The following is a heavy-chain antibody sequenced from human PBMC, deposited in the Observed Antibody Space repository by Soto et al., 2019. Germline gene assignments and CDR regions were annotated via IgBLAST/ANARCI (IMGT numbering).Heavy chain of an antibody. D-gene: IGHD4-17*01. CDR2: VSSSSSYI. CDR1: GFTFSSYS. V-gene: IGHV3-21*01. Sequence: GSLVLACAASGFTFSSYSMNGVRQAPGKGLEWVSSVSSSSSYIYYADSVKGRFTISRDNAKNSLYLQMNSLRAEDTAVYYCASHYGGNSAPDYWGQGTLVTVYS. CDR3: ASHYGGNSAPDY. J-gene: IGHJ4*02.